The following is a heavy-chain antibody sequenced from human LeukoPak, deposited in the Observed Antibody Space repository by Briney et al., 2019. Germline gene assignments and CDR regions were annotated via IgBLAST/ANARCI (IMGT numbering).Heavy chain of an antibody. V-gene: IGHV3-30*02. CDR3: VNSGFDP. Sequence: GGSLRLSCAASGFIFNSYGMHWVRQAPGKGLEWVSFIHYDGTNEYYADSVKGRFTISRDNFKNTLYLQMNDLRVEDTALYYCVNSGFDPWGQGTLVTVSS. CDR2: IHYDGTNE. CDR1: GFIFNSYG. D-gene: IGHD3-10*01. J-gene: IGHJ5*01.